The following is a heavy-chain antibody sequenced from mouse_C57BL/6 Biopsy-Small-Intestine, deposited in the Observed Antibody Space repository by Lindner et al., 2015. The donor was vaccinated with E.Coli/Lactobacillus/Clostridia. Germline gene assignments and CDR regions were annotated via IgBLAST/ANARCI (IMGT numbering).Heavy chain of an antibody. CDR2: INPNSGRT. D-gene: IGHD1-1*02. CDR3: ARSSGYSYGPLDY. J-gene: IGHJ4*01. V-gene: IGHV1-64*01. CDR1: GYTFTGYY. Sequence: SVKVSCKASGYTFTGYYMHWVRQAPGQGLEWMGWINPNSGRTNYAQKFQDWVTMTRDTSISTTYMELSRLRSDDTAVYYCARSSGYSYGPLDYWGQGTLVTVSS.